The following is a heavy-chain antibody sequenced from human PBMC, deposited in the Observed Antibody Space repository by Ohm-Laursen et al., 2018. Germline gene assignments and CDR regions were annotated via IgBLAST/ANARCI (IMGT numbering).Heavy chain of an antibody. CDR2: IYVSGNT. CDR1: GGSISSYY. J-gene: IGHJ4*02. CDR3: AREGDDYGDYEHDY. V-gene: IGHV4-4*07. D-gene: IGHD4-17*01. Sequence: TLSLTCTVSGGSISSYYWSWIRQPAGKGLEWIGRIYVSGNTNYNPSLKSRVTMSVDTSKNQFSLKLSSVTAADTAVYYCAREGDDYGDYEHDYWGQGTLVTVSS.